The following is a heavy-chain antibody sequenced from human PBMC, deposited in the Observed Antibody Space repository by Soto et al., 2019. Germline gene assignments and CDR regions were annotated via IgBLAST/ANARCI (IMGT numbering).Heavy chain of an antibody. V-gene: IGHV1-46*01. Sequence: ASVKVSCKASAYSFTTYHIHWVRQAPGQGLEWMGLINPDAGATNYAQRFQGRLRLTRDTSTSTVYMELRSLRFDDTAVYYCARGDIVLVPASEGNWFDPWGQGTLVTVSA. CDR3: ARGDIVLVPASEGNWFDP. CDR1: AYSFTTYH. CDR2: INPDAGAT. J-gene: IGHJ5*02. D-gene: IGHD2-2*01.